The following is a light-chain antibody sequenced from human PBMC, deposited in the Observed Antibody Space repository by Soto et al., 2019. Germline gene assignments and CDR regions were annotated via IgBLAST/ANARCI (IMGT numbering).Light chain of an antibody. CDR1: SSDVGGNY. CDR2: EVS. J-gene: IGLJ2*01. CDR3: SSYTSSNTVV. V-gene: IGLV2-14*01. Sequence: QSALTQPASVSGSPGQSITISCTGTSSDVGGNYVSWYQQHPGKAPKLMIYEVSNRPSGVSNRFSGSKSGNTASLTISGLQAEDEADYYCSSYTSSNTVVFGGGTKVTVL.